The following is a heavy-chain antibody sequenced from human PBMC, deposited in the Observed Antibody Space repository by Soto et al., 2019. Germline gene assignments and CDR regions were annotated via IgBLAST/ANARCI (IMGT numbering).Heavy chain of an antibody. J-gene: IGHJ4*02. V-gene: IGHV3-23*01. CDR2: ISGRGDDT. CDR3: AGPGYSSQDY. CDR1: GFTFSSFA. D-gene: IGHD5-18*01. Sequence: GGSLRLSCAASGFTFSSFALSWVRQAPGMGLEWVSAISGRGDDTDYADSVKGRFTISRDNSKNTLYLHMNSLRAEDTAVYYCAGPGYSSQDYWGQGALVTVSS.